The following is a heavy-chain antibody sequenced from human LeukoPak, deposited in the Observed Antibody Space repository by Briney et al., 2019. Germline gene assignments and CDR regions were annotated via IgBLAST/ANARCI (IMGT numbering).Heavy chain of an antibody. Sequence: EASVKVSCKASGYTFTSYGISWVRQAPGQGLEWMGWISAYNGNTNYAQKLQGRVTMTTDTSTSTAYMELRSLRSDDTAVYYCARTVTVVTPAYNWFDPWGQGTLVTVSS. CDR2: ISAYNGNT. J-gene: IGHJ5*02. V-gene: IGHV1-18*01. D-gene: IGHD4-23*01. CDR1: GYTFTSYG. CDR3: ARTVTVVTPAYNWFDP.